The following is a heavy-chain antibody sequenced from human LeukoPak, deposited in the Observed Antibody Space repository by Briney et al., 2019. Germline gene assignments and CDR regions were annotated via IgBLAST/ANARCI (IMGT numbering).Heavy chain of an antibody. D-gene: IGHD5-18*01. CDR3: ARVKRKIGYSYGTPLNNWFDP. J-gene: IGHJ5*02. V-gene: IGHV4-30-4*01. CDR1: GGSISSGDYY. Sequence: PSQTLSLTCTVSGGSISSGDYYWSWLRQPPGKGLEWIGYIYYRGSTYYNPSLKSRVTISVDTSKNQFSLKLSSVTAADTAVYYCARVKRKIGYSYGTPLNNWFDPWGQGTLVTVSS. CDR2: IYYRGST.